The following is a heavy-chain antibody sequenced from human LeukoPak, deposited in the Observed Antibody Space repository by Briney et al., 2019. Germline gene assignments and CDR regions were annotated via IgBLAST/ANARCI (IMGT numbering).Heavy chain of an antibody. CDR2: MNPNSGNT. Sequence: GASGKVSGKASGYTFSSYDINWVRQATGQGLEWMGWMNPNSGNTGYAQKFQGRVTMTRNTSISTAYMELSSLRSEDTAVYYCAARGYSGYDDLDYWGQGTLVTVSS. D-gene: IGHD5-12*01. J-gene: IGHJ4*02. CDR1: GYTFSSYD. V-gene: IGHV1-8*01. CDR3: AARGYSGYDDLDY.